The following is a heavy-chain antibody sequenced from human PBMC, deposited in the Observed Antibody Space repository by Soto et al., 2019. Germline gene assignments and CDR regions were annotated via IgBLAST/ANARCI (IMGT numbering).Heavy chain of an antibody. Sequence: ASVKVSCKASGYTFTSYGISWVRQAPGQGLEWMGWISAYNGNTNYAQKLQGRVTMTTDTSTRTAYMELRSLRSDDTAVYYCARDKYYDSSGYLDYWGQGTLVTVSS. D-gene: IGHD3-22*01. V-gene: IGHV1-18*04. J-gene: IGHJ4*02. CDR3: ARDKYYDSSGYLDY. CDR1: GYTFTSYG. CDR2: ISAYNGNT.